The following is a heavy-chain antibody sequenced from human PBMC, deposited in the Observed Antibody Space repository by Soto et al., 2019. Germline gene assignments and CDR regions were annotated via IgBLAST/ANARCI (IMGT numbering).Heavy chain of an antibody. J-gene: IGHJ5*02. D-gene: IGHD6-6*01. V-gene: IGHV1-18*01. CDR2: ISAYNGNT. CDR3: ARGDSSSGLDP. CDR1: GYTFTNYG. Sequence: QVQVVQSGTEVKKPGASVKVSCKASGYTFTNYGISWVRQDPGQGLEWMGWISAYNGNTNYAQIFQGRVTLTTDTSTTTAYMELRSLRSDDTAVYYCARGDSSSGLDPWGQGTRVTVSS.